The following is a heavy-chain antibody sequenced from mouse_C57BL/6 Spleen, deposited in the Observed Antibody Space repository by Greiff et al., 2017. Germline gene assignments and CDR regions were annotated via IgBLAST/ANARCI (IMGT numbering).Heavy chain of an antibody. D-gene: IGHD1-1*01. Sequence: QVQLKQSGPGLVQPSQSLSITCTVSGFSLTSYGVHWVRQSPGKGLEWLGVIWSGGSTDYNAAFISRLSISKDNSKSQVFFKMNSLQADDTAIYYCARNPYYYGSSLTVFDVWGTGTTVTVSS. CDR1: GFSLTSYG. J-gene: IGHJ1*03. CDR2: IWSGGST. CDR3: ARNPYYYGSSLTVFDV. V-gene: IGHV2-2*01.